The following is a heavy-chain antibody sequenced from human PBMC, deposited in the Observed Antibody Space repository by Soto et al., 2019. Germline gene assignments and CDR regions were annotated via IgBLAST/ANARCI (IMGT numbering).Heavy chain of an antibody. Sequence: GASVKVSCKASGYSFTSYDITWVRQATGQGLEWMGWMNPNKGGTGYAQKFQGRVTLTRDTSISTAYMELSSLISEDTAVYYCARGPDHGGFPGNYFYSMDVWGKGTTVTVSS. J-gene: IGHJ6*03. V-gene: IGHV1-8*01. CDR1: GYSFTSYD. CDR2: MNPNKGGT. CDR3: ARGPDHGGFPGNYFYSMDV. D-gene: IGHD4-17*01.